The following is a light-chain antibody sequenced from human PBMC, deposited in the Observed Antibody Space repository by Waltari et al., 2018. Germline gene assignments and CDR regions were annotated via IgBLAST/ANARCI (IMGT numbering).Light chain of an antibody. CDR1: QSVSSN. CDR3: QQYNNWPLRT. CDR2: GAS. Sequence: EIVMTQSPATLSVSPGERATLSCRASQSVSSNLAWYQQKPGQAPRRLIYGASTRATGIPARFSGSGSGTEFTLTISSLQSEDFAVYYCQQYNNWPLRTFGQGTKVEIK. J-gene: IGKJ1*01. V-gene: IGKV3-15*01.